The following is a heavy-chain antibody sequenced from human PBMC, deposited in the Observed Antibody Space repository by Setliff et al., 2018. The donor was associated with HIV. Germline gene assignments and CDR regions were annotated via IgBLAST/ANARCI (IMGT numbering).Heavy chain of an antibody. CDR2: ISSSSSFI. V-gene: IGHV3-21*01. D-gene: IGHD4-4*01. J-gene: IGHJ3*02. CDR1: GFAFNTYT. CDR3: ASFPTITASQDVFDI. Sequence: LRLSCTASGFAFNTYTMNWVRQAPGKGLEWVSSISSSSSFIYYADSVRGRFTVSRDNAKNSLYLQMISRRVEDTAIYYCASFPTITASQDVFDIWGHGTMVTVSS.